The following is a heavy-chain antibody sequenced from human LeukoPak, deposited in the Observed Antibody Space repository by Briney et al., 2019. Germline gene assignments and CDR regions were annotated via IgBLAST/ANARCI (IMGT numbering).Heavy chain of an antibody. CDR1: GFTFSSYA. Sequence: PGGSLRLSCAASGFTFSSYAMHWVRQAPGKGLEWVAVISYDGSNKYYADSVKGRFTISRDNSKNTLYVQMNSLRAEDTAVYSWGRNMPRVTTNFGGRGTRVPVSS. V-gene: IGHV3-30-3*01. J-gene: IGHJ4*02. D-gene: IGHD4-17*01. CDR3: GRNMPRVTTNF. CDR2: ISYDGSNK.